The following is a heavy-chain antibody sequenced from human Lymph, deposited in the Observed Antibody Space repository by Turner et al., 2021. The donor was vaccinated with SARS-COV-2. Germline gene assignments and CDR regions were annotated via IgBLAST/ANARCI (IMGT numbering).Heavy chain of an antibody. Sequence: QVQLVQSGAEVKKPGSAVKVSCKASVGTFSTYGISSVRQAPGQGLEWMGGSITVLGIANYEQKFESRVTITADKSASKAYMELISLRSDDTAVVHCARRHSGSYDAFDIWGQGTMVTVSS. CDR3: ARRHSGSYDAFDI. J-gene: IGHJ3*02. CDR2: SITVLGIA. V-gene: IGHV1-69*10. CDR1: VGTFSTYG. D-gene: IGHD1-26*01.